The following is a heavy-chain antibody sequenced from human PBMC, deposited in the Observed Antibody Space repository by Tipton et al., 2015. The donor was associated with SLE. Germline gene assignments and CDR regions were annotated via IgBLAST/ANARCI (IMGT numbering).Heavy chain of an antibody. D-gene: IGHD5-24*01. J-gene: IGHJ3*02. CDR2: ISGSDGST. Sequence: SLRLSCAASGFTFSSYAMSWVRQAPGKGLEWVSAISGSDGSTYYADSVKGRFTISRDTSKNTLYLQMNSLRAEDTAVYYCAKVLEMATIRPLDAFDIWGQGTMVTVSS. CDR3: AKVLEMATIRPLDAFDI. V-gene: IGHV3-23*01. CDR1: GFTFSSYA.